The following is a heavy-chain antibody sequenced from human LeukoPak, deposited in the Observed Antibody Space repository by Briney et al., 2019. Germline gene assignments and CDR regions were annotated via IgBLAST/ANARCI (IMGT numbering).Heavy chain of an antibody. D-gene: IGHD3-3*01. CDR1: GYTFTGYY. V-gene: IGHV1-2*02. CDR3: ARLRFLEWLDDNDY. CDR2: INPNSGGT. J-gene: IGHJ4*02. Sequence: ASVKVSCKASGYTFTGYYMHWVRQAPGQGLEWMGWINPNSGGTNYAQKFQGRVTMTRDTSISTAYMELSRLRSDDTAVYYCARLRFLEWLDDNDYWGQGTLVTVSS.